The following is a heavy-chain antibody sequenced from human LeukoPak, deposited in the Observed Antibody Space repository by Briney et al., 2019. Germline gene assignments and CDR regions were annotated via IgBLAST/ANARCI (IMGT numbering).Heavy chain of an antibody. CDR1: GFTFSNYA. V-gene: IGHV3-23*01. J-gene: IGHJ4*02. CDR3: ATEKGDSPDY. CDR2: ISGNGANT. Sequence: QPGGSLRLSCAASGFTFSNYAMSWVRQAPGKGLDWVSGISGNGANTYHADSVKGRFTISRDNSKNTLYVQMHSLRAEDTAVYYCATEKGDSPDYWGQGTLVTVSS. D-gene: IGHD2-21*01.